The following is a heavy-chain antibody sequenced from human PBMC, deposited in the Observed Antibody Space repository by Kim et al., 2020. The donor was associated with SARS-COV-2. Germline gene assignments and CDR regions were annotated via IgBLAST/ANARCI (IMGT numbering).Heavy chain of an antibody. CDR3: AREQLLSRWGYGMDV. CDR1: GFTFSSYG. V-gene: IGHV3-33*01. Sequence: GGSLRLSCAASGFTFSSYGMHWVRQAPGKGLEWVAVIWYDGSNKYYADSVKGRFTISRDNSKNTLYLQMNSLRAEDTAVYYCAREQLLSRWGYGMDVWGQGTTVTVSS. J-gene: IGHJ6*02. D-gene: IGHD2-2*01. CDR2: IWYDGSNK.